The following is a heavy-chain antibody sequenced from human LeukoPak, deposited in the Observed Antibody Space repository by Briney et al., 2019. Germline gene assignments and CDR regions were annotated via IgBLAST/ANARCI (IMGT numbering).Heavy chain of an antibody. V-gene: IGHV4-38-2*02. Sequence: SETLSLTCTVSGYSISSTYYWGWIRQPPGKGLEWVGSVFHSGNTYYNPSLKSRVTVSVDMSKNQFSLKLNSVTAADTALYYCARAYSSSWYWNWFDPWGQGTLVTVSS. CDR1: GYSISSTYY. J-gene: IGHJ5*02. CDR2: VFHSGNT. D-gene: IGHD6-13*01. CDR3: ARAYSSSWYWNWFDP.